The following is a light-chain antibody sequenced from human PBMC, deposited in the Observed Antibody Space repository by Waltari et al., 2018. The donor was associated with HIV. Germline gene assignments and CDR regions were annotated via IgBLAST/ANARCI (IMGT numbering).Light chain of an antibody. CDR3: QQYGLT. CDR2: GAY. CDR1: QSVSSN. V-gene: IGKV3-15*01. Sequence: EIVMTQSPATLSVSPGERATLSCRASQSVSSNLAWYQQKPGQAPRLLCYGAYSRGTGIPSRFSGSVSRTEFTLTISSLQSEDFAVYYCQQYGLTFGGGTKVEIK. J-gene: IGKJ4*01.